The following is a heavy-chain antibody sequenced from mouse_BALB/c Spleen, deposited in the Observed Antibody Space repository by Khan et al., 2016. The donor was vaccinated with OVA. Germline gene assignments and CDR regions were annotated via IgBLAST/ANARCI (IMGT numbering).Heavy chain of an antibody. D-gene: IGHD2-12*01. CDR3: TRWSYSFAY. V-gene: IGHV1S22*01. Sequence: LQQSGSELVRPGASVKLSCKASGYTFTSYWMHWVKQRPGQGLEWIGDIYPGSGSTNYDEKFKSKATLTVDTSSSTAYMQLSSMTSEDSAVYYCTRWSYSFAYWGQGTLVTVSA. J-gene: IGHJ3*01. CDR1: GYTFTSYW. CDR2: IYPGSGST.